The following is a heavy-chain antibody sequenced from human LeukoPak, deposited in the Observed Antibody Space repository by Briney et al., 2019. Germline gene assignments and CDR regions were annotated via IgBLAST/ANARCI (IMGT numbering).Heavy chain of an antibody. D-gene: IGHD3-10*01. CDR2: ISSSSSYI. J-gene: IGHJ4*02. CDR1: GFTFSSYS. V-gene: IGHV3-21*01. Sequence: GGSLRLSCAASGFTFSSYSMNWVRQAPGKGLGWVSSISSSSSYIYYADSVKGRFTISRDNAKNSLYLQMNSLRAEDTAVYYCARGLLWFGELLYFDYWGQGTLVTVSS. CDR3: ARGLLWFGELLYFDY.